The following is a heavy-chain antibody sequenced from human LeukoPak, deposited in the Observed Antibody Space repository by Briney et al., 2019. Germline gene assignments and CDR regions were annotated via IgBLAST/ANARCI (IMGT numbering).Heavy chain of an antibody. CDR2: ISWNSGSI. CDR1: GFTFHDYV. V-gene: IGHV3-9*01. CDR3: AKDSPIAARRGRDLDY. J-gene: IGHJ4*02. Sequence: GGSLRLSCVASGFTFHDYVMHWVRQAPGKGLEWVSGISWNSGSIGYADSVKGRFTISRDNAKNSLYLQMNSLRAEDTAVYYCAKDSPIAARRGRDLDYWGQGTLVTVSS. D-gene: IGHD6-6*01.